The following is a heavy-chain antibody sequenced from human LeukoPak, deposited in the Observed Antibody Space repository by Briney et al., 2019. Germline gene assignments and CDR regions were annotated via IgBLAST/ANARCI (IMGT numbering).Heavy chain of an antibody. Sequence: PGGSLRLSCAASGFTFSSYWMSWVRQAPGKGLEWVANIKQDGSEKYYVDSVKGRFTISRDNAKNSLYLQMNSLRAEDTAVYYCARDGPYGDKLYFDYGGKEPLATVPS. V-gene: IGHV3-7*01. D-gene: IGHD4-17*01. CDR3: ARDGPYGDKLYFDY. CDR2: IKQDGSEK. CDR1: GFTFSSYW. J-gene: IGHJ4*02.